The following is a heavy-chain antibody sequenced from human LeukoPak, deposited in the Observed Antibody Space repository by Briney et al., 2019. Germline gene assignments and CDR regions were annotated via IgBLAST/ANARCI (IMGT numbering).Heavy chain of an antibody. CDR2: IYTSGST. CDR3: ARHTVTPALFDY. D-gene: IGHD4-11*01. Sequence: SQTLSLTCTVSGGSISSGSYYWSWIRQPAGKGLEWIGRIYTSGSTNYNPSLKSRVTISVDTSKNQFSLKLSSVTAADTAVYYCARHTVTPALFDYWGQGTLVTVSS. J-gene: IGHJ4*02. V-gene: IGHV4-61*02. CDR1: GGSISSGSYY.